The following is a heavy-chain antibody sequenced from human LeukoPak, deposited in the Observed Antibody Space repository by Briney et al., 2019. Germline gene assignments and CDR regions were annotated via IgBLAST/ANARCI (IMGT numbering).Heavy chain of an antibody. CDR3: XRGXXXIFGVXNTXPPPVVLGFDP. V-gene: IGHV4-59*01. J-gene: IGHJ5*02. CDR1: GGSISSYY. CDR2: IDYSGST. Sequence: PSETLSLTCTVSGGSISSYYWSWIRQPPGKGLEWIGYIDYSGSTNYNPSLKSRVTISVDTSKNQFSLKLSSVTAADTAVSYCXRGXXXIFGVXNTXPPPVVLGFDPWGQGTLVTVS. D-gene: IGHD3-3*01.